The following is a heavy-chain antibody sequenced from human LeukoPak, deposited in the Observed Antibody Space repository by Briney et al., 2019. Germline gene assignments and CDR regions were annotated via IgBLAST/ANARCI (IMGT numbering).Heavy chain of an antibody. Sequence: SVKVSCKASGGTFSSYAISGVRQAPGQGLEWMGGIIPIFGTANYAQKFQGRVTITADKSTSTAYMELSSLRSEDTAVYYCARAEPLDYDILTVNWFDPWGQGTLVTVSS. CDR3: ARAEPLDYDILTVNWFDP. CDR1: GGTFSSYA. CDR2: IIPIFGTA. D-gene: IGHD3-9*01. V-gene: IGHV1-69*06. J-gene: IGHJ5*02.